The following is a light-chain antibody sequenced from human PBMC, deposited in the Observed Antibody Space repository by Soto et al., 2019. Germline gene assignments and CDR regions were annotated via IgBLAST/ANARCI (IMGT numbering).Light chain of an antibody. V-gene: IGKV3-20*01. CDR1: QSVSSTY. J-gene: IGKJ2*01. CDR3: QQYGALPYT. CDR2: AAS. Sequence: DIVLTQSPGTLSLSPGARATLSCRASQSVSSTYSAWDQQKPCQAPRLLIYAASRSASGIPARCSGSGSGTDFTITIHGLESEDVEVYYCQQYGALPYTFGQGTTLQIK.